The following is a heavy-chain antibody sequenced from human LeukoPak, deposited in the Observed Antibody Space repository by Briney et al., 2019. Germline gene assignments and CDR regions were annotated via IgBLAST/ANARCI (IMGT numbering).Heavy chain of an antibody. CDR3: AKDREVLRSLEWFFDY. CDR2: ITGSGGGT. CDR1: GFTFSTYA. V-gene: IGHV3-23*01. D-gene: IGHD3-3*01. Sequence: GRSLRLSCAASGFTFSTYAMSWVRQAPGKGLEWVSGITGSGGGTYYADSVKGRFTISRDNSKNTLYLQMNSLRAEDTAVYSCAKDREVLRSLEWFFDYWGQGTLVTVSS. J-gene: IGHJ4*02.